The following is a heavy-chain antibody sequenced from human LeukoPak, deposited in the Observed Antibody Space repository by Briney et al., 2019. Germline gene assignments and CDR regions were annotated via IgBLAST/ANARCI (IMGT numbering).Heavy chain of an antibody. V-gene: IGHV1-24*01. CDR1: GYTLTELS. CDR2: FDPEDGET. J-gene: IGHJ4*02. CDR3: ATPIAARPDGGY. Sequence: GASVKVSCKVSGYTLTELSMHWVRQAPGKWLEWMGGFDPEDGETIYAQKFQGRVTMTEDTSTDTAYMELSSLRSEDTAVYYCATPIAARPDGGYWGQGTLVTVSS. D-gene: IGHD6-6*01.